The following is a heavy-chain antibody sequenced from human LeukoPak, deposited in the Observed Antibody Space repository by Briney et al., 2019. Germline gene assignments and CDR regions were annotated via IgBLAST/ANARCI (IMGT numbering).Heavy chain of an antibody. CDR1: GGTFSSYT. V-gene: IGHV1-69*02. J-gene: IGHJ5*02. CDR2: IIPILGIA. Sequence: ASVKVSCKASGGTFSSYTISWVRQAPGQGLEWMGRIIPILGIANYAQKFQGRVTITADKSTSTAYMELSSLRSEDTAVYYCARGGVPAAVGCWFDPWGQGTLVTVSS. CDR3: ARGGVPAAVGCWFDP. D-gene: IGHD2-2*01.